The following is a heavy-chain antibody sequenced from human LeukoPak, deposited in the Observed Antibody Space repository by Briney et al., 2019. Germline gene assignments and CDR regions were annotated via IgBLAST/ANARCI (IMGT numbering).Heavy chain of an antibody. CDR2: MNQDGSER. CDR3: AELGITMIGGV. CDR1: GFTFSSSW. Sequence: GGSLRLSCAASGFTFSSSWMNWVRQAPGKGLEWVANMNQDGSERYYVDSVKGRFTISRDNAKNSLYLQMNSLRAEDTAVYYCAELGITMIGGVWGKGTTVTISS. V-gene: IGHV3-7*01. J-gene: IGHJ6*04. D-gene: IGHD3-10*02.